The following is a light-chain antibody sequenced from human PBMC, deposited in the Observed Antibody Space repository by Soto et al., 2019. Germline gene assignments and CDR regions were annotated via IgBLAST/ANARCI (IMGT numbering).Light chain of an antibody. Sequence: DIQMTQSKSTVSATAGDRVTITCGASQSISSWLAWYQHKPGKAPKLLIYDASSLESGVPSRFSGSGSGTDFTLTISCLQSEDFAPYYCQQYDSDPPWTFGQGTKVDIK. J-gene: IGKJ1*01. CDR3: QQYDSDPPWT. V-gene: IGKV1-5*01. CDR2: DAS. CDR1: QSISSW.